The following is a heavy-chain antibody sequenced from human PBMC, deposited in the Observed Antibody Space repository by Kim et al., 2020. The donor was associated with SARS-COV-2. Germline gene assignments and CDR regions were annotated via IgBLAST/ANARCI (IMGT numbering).Heavy chain of an antibody. CDR3: ARDKIVGPTFFDY. V-gene: IGHV3-7*01. D-gene: IGHD1-26*01. Sequence: YLDSVKGRFTISRDNGTNSLYLQMNSLRAEDTAVYYCARDKIVGPTFFDYWGQGILVTVSS. J-gene: IGHJ4*02.